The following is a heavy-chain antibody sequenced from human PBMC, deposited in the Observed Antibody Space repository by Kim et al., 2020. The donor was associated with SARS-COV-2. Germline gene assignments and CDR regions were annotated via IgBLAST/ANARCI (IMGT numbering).Heavy chain of an antibody. CDR1: GFTFSSYS. J-gene: IGHJ4*02. CDR3: AKDAQLGLGGLKY. CDR2: IGGDGSVE. D-gene: IGHD3-3*01. V-gene: IGHV3-23*01. Sequence: GGSLRLSCAASGFTFSSYSIPWVRQAPGKGLEWVSVIGGDGSVENYADSVRGRFTISRDNSKNTVYLQMNSLRAEDTALFYCAKDAQLGLGGLKYWDQG.